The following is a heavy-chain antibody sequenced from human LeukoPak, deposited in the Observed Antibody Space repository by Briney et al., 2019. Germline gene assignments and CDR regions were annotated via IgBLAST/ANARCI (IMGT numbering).Heavy chain of an antibody. V-gene: IGHV3-23*01. CDR3: AKSPYIASHIDFDY. CDR1: GFTFSSYA. D-gene: IGHD3-16*01. CDR2: VSGSGDST. Sequence: GGSLRLSCAASGFTFSSYAMSWVRQAPGKGLEWVSTVSGSGDSTWYADSVKGLFTISRDNSKSTLYLQMNSLRAEDTAVYYCAKSPYIASHIDFDYWGQGTLVTVSS. J-gene: IGHJ4*02.